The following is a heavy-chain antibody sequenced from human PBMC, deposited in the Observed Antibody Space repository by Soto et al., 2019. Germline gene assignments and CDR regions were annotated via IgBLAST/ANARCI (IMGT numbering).Heavy chain of an antibody. Sequence: GGSLRLSCAASGFFFSQYGMHWVRLAPGKGLEWVAMIYHDGTNKEYIESVKGRFTISRDNAKNTVSLQMSSLRAEDTAVYYCARDFRMSAAGRGFDLWGQGTMVTVSS. D-gene: IGHD6-25*01. CDR3: ARDFRMSAAGRGFDL. CDR2: IYHDGTNK. V-gene: IGHV3-30*12. J-gene: IGHJ3*01. CDR1: GFFFSQYG.